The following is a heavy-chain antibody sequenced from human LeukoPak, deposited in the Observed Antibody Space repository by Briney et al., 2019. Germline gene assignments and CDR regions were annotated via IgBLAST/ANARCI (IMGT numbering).Heavy chain of an antibody. CDR2: ISYDGSNK. Sequence: GGSLRLSCAASGFTFSSYGMHWVRQAPGKGLEWVAVISYDGSNKYYADSVKGRFTISRDNSENTLYLQMNSLRAEDTAVYYCAKFEAEMATNEGPGDYWGQGTLVTVSS. V-gene: IGHV3-30*18. J-gene: IGHJ4*02. CDR1: GFTFSSYG. D-gene: IGHD5-24*01. CDR3: AKFEAEMATNEGPGDY.